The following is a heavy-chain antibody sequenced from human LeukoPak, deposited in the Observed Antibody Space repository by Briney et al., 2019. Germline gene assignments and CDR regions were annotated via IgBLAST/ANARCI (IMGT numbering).Heavy chain of an antibody. CDR2: IYYSGST. D-gene: IGHD4-17*01. CDR1: GGSISSGDYY. Sequence: PSETLSLTCTVSGGSISSGDYYWSWIRQPPGKGLECIGYIYYSGSTYYNPSLKSRVTISVDTSKNQFSLKLNSVTAADTAVYYCARGSRYGDYFDYWGQGTLVTVSS. V-gene: IGHV4-31*03. J-gene: IGHJ4*02. CDR3: ARGSRYGDYFDY.